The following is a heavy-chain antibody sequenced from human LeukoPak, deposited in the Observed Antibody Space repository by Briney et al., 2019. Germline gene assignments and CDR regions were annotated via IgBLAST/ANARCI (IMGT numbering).Heavy chain of an antibody. J-gene: IGHJ5*02. CDR3: AKDDYYDSSGDPNWFDP. CDR2: ISSSGSTI. CDR1: GFTFSDYY. Sequence: GGSLRLSCAASGFTFSDYYMSWIRQAPGKGLEWVSYISSSGSTIYYADSVKGRFAISRDNAKNSLYLQMNSLRAEDTAVYFCAKDDYYDSSGDPNWFDPWGQGTLVTVSS. D-gene: IGHD3-22*01. V-gene: IGHV3-11*04.